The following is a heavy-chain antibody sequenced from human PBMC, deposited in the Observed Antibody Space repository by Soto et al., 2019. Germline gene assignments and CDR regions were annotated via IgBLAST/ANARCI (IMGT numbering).Heavy chain of an antibody. CDR1: GYTFTSYG. V-gene: IGHV1-18*04. Sequence: ASVKVSCKASGYTFTSYGISWVRQAPGQGLEWMGWISAYNGNTNYAQKLQGRVTMTTDTSTSTAYMELRSLRSDDTAVYYCASGVLLWFGELSIYGMDVWGQGTTVTVSS. J-gene: IGHJ6*02. CDR3: ASGVLLWFGELSIYGMDV. CDR2: ISAYNGNT. D-gene: IGHD3-10*01.